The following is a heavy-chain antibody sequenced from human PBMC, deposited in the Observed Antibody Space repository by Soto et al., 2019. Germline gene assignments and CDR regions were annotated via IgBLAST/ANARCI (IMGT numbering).Heavy chain of an antibody. CDR1: GFTFSSYE. Sequence: LRLSCAASGFTFSSYEMNWVRQAPGKGLGWVSYISSGGTTIYYADSVKGRFTISRDNAKNSLDLQMNSLRADDTAIYYCARALDFWSGYLSDWGQGTLVTVSS. CDR3: ARALDFWSGYLSD. D-gene: IGHD3-3*01. CDR2: ISSGGTTI. J-gene: IGHJ4*02. V-gene: IGHV3-48*03.